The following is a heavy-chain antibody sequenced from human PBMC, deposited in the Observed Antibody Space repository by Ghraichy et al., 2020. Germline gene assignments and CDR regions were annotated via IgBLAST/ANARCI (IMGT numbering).Heavy chain of an antibody. D-gene: IGHD3-3*01. V-gene: IGHV4-34*01. CDR2: INHSGST. CDR1: GGSFSGYY. Sequence: ETLSLTCAVYGGSFSGYYWSWIRQPPGKGLEWIGEINHSGSTNYNPSLKSRVTISVDTSKNQFSLKLSSVTAADTAVYYCARGIRRYYDFWSGYSDHDAFDIWGQGTMVTVSS. J-gene: IGHJ3*02. CDR3: ARGIRRYYDFWSGYSDHDAFDI.